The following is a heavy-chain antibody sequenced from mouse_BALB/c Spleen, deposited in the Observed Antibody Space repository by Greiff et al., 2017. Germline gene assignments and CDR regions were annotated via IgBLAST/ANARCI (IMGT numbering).Heavy chain of an antibody. CDR2: IYPGNSDT. CDR1: GYTFTSYW. J-gene: IGHJ4*01. CDR3: TRGAVVAPYAMDY. Sequence: EVQLQQSGTVLARPGASVKMSCKASGYTFTSYWMHWVKQRPGQGLEWIGAIYPGNSDTSYNQKFKGKAKLTAVTSTSTAYMELSSLTNEDSAVYYCTRGAVVAPYAMDYWGQGTSVTVSS. D-gene: IGHD1-1*01. V-gene: IGHV1-5*01.